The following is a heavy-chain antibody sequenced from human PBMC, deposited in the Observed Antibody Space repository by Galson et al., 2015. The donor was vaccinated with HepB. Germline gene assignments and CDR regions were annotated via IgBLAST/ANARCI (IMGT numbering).Heavy chain of an antibody. Sequence: SLRLSCAVSGFTFSDYYMSWIRQAPGKGLEWLSYITNSGRSTSYAYSVKGRFTISMDNAKNSLYLEMNSLRAEDTAVYYCARESRGNCFTFASWGQGTLITVSS. V-gene: IGHV3-11*01. CDR1: GFTFSDYY. J-gene: IGHJ4*02. D-gene: IGHD2-21*01. CDR3: ARESRGNCFTFAS. CDR2: ITNSGRST.